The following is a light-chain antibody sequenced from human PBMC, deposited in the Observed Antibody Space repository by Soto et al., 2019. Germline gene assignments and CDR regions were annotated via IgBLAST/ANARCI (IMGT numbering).Light chain of an antibody. CDR3: AAWDDSLSGWV. CDR2: RNN. V-gene: IGLV1-47*01. Sequence: QPVLTQPPSASGTPGQRVTISCSGSSSNIGSNYVYWYQQLPGTAPKLLIYRNNQRPSGVPDRFSGSKSGTSASLAISGLRSEDEADYYCAAWDDSLSGWVFGGGTKGDRP. CDR1: SSNIGSNY. J-gene: IGLJ3*02.